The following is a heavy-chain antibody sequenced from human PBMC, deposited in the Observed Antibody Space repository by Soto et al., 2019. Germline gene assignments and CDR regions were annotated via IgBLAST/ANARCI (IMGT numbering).Heavy chain of an antibody. J-gene: IGHJ4*02. CDR3: ARAARILVVPAAQVTGDY. Sequence: QVQLVESGGGVVQPGRSLRLSCAASGFTFSSYAMHWVRQAPGKGLEWVAVISYDGSNKYYADSVKGRFTISRDNSKNTLYLQMNSLRAEDTAVYYCARAARILVVPAAQVTGDYWGQGTLVTVSS. CDR2: ISYDGSNK. CDR1: GFTFSSYA. D-gene: IGHD2-2*01. V-gene: IGHV3-30-3*01.